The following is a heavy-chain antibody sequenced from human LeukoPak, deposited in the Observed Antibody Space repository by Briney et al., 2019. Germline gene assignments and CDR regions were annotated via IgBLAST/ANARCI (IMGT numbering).Heavy chain of an antibody. CDR2: VHLDGRT. CDR3: AREGGFYRPLDY. Sequence: PSETLSLTCGVSGGSVIHTNWWTWVRQPPGKGLEWIGEVHLDGRTNYNPSLESRLTMSVDVSENQVSLKLTSVTAADTAVYYCAREGGFYRPLDYSGQGTLVTVSS. V-gene: IGHV4-4*02. D-gene: IGHD3-3*01. J-gene: IGHJ4*02. CDR1: GGSVIHTNW.